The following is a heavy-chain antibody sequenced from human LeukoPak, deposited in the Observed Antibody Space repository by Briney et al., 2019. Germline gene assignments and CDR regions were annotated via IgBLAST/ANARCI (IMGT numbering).Heavy chain of an antibody. Sequence: SGGSLRLSCTASGFSFSGHWMHWARQLPGKGLVWVSRISPTGSTTSYADSVKGRFTVSRDNAKNTLYLQVNNLRAEDTAVYYCAFDNGRVGGIRPTHFVYWGQGTLVTVSS. V-gene: IGHV3-74*01. J-gene: IGHJ4*02. CDR1: GFSFSGHW. CDR2: ISPTGSTT. CDR3: AFDNGRVGGIRPTHFVY. D-gene: IGHD6-19*01.